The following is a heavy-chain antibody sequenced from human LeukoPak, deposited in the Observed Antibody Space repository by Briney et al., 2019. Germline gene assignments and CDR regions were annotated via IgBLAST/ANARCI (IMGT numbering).Heavy chain of an antibody. V-gene: IGHV3-48*03. J-gene: IGHJ4*02. D-gene: IGHD5-12*01. CDR3: AGARRGGYDLAY. CDR1: GFTFSIYE. CDR2: ISSSGSTI. Sequence: GGSLRLSCAASGFTFSIYEMNWVRQAPEKGLEWVSYISSSGSTIYYADSVKGRFTISRDNAKNSLYLQMNSLRAEDTAVYYCAGARRGGYDLAYWGQGTLVTVSS.